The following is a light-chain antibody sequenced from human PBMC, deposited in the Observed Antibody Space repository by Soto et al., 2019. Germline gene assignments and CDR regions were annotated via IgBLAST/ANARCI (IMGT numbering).Light chain of an antibody. Sequence: IVLTQYPVTLSLSPGESGTLSCRASQNIGTYVAWYQQRRGQAPRLLIYDASDRAAGIPARFSGSGSGTDFTLTISSPEPEDFAVYYCQHRSNWPLTFGGGTKVDIK. V-gene: IGKV3-11*01. J-gene: IGKJ4*01. CDR3: QHRSNWPLT. CDR2: DAS. CDR1: QNIGTY.